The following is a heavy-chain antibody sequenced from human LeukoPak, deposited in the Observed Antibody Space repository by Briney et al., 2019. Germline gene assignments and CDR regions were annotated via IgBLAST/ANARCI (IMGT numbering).Heavy chain of an antibody. CDR2: ISGSGGST. V-gene: IGHV3-23*01. Sequence: GSLRLSCAASGFTFSSYAMSWVRQAPGKGLEWVSAISGSGGSTYYADSVKGRFTISRDNSKNTLYLQMNSLRAEDTAVYYCAKGSVYDFWSGYSRHLNYWGQGTLVTVSS. D-gene: IGHD3-3*01. J-gene: IGHJ4*02. CDR1: GFTFSSYA. CDR3: AKGSVYDFWSGYSRHLNY.